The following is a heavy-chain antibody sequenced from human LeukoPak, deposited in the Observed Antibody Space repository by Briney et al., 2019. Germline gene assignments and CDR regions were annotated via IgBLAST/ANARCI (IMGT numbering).Heavy chain of an antibody. CDR1: GFTFSRFS. CDR3: AREFNVIGNFDY. J-gene: IGHJ4*02. CDR2: SYLSGNFI. D-gene: IGHD3-10*01. V-gene: IGHV3-21*01. Sequence: PGGSLRLSCSTSGFTFSRFSMRRVPQAPGKGLEWVASSYLSGNFISYADSVKGRFTIARDNANNSVYLQMSSLTVDDTAVYYCAREFNVIGNFDYWGQGTLVTVSS.